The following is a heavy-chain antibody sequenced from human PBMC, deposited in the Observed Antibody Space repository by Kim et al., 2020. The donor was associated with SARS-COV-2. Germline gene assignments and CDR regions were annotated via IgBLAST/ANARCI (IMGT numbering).Heavy chain of an antibody. J-gene: IGHJ4*02. D-gene: IGHD3-10*01. V-gene: IGHV5-51*01. CDR3: ARHDTMVRGVITIDY. Sequence: PSFQGQVTISADKSISTAYLQWSSLKASDTAMYYCARHDTMVRGVITIDYWGQGTLVTVSS.